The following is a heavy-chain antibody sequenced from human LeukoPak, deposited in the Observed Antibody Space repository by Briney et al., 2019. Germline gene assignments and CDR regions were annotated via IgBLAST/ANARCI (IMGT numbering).Heavy chain of an antibody. J-gene: IGHJ4*02. CDR1: GGSISSGGYY. V-gene: IGHV4-31*03. Sequence: PSETLSLTCIVSGGSISSGGYYWSWIRQHPGKGLEWIGYIYYSGSTYYNPSLKSRVTISVDTSKNQFSLKLSSVTAADTAVYYCARRTTVTPNFDYWGQGTLVTVSS. D-gene: IGHD4-17*01. CDR3: ARRTTVTPNFDY. CDR2: IYYSGST.